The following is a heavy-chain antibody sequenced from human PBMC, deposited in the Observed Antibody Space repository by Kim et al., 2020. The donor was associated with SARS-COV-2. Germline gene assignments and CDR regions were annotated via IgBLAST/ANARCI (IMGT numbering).Heavy chain of an antibody. CDR1: GFTFSDYY. Sequence: GGSLRLSCAASGFTFSDYYMSWIRQAPGKGLEWVSYISSSGSTIYYADSVKGRFTISRDNAKNSLYLQMNSLRAEDTAVYYCAREKLWFGELSDAFDIWGQGTMVTVSS. CDR2: ISSSGSTI. CDR3: AREKLWFGELSDAFDI. J-gene: IGHJ3*02. D-gene: IGHD3-10*01. V-gene: IGHV3-11*04.